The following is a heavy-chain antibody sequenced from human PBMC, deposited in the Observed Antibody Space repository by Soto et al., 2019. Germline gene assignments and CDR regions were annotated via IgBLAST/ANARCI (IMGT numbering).Heavy chain of an antibody. J-gene: IGHJ4*02. Sequence: ASVKVSCKASGYTFTSYAMHWVRQAPGQRLEWMGWINAGNGNTKYSQKFQGRVTITRDTSASTAYMELSSLRSEDTAVYYCARGIDSSGYYRPFDYWGQGTLVTVSS. CDR2: INAGNGNT. D-gene: IGHD3-22*01. V-gene: IGHV1-3*01. CDR3: ARGIDSSGYYRPFDY. CDR1: GYTFTSYA.